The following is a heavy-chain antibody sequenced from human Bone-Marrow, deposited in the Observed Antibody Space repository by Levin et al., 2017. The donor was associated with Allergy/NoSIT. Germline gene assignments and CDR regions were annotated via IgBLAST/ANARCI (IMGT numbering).Heavy chain of an antibody. CDR1: GYSFTDSY. D-gene: IGHD2-21*02. V-gene: IGHV1-2*04. J-gene: IGHJ6*02. CDR2: INPKSGST. Sequence: ASVKVSCKASGYSFTDSYLHWMRQAPGQGLEWMGWINPKSGSTKYAQKFQGWVTMTRDTSKSTAYMDLSRLKSEDTAVYYCAKCDFYFYNGLDVWGQGTAVTVSS. CDR3: AKCDFYFYNGLDV.